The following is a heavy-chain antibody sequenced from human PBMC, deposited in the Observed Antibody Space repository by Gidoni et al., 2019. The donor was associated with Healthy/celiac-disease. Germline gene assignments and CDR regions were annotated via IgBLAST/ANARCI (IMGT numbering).Heavy chain of an antibody. Sequence: QVQLVESGRRVVQPGRSLRLSCAAPGFTFSRYGMHCVRHAPGKGLEWVAVVWYDGSNKYYADSVKGRFTIARDNSKNTLYLQMNSLRAEDTAVYYCARDAAMGPSYYYYGMDVWGQGTTVTVSS. D-gene: IGHD5-18*01. V-gene: IGHV3-33*01. CDR1: GFTFSRYG. CDR2: VWYDGSNK. CDR3: ARDAAMGPSYYYYGMDV. J-gene: IGHJ6*02.